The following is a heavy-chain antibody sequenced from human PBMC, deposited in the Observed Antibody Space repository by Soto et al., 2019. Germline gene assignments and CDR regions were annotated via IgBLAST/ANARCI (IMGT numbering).Heavy chain of an antibody. D-gene: IGHD5-12*01. CDR2: MNPNSGNT. J-gene: IGHJ6*02. V-gene: IGHV1-8*01. CDR3: ARPDIVDTIHGMDV. Sequence: QVQLVQSGAEVKKPGASVKVSCKASGYTFTSDDINWVRQATGQGLEWMGWMNPNSGNTGYAQRFQGRVTMTRNTSISTAYMELSSLRSEDMAVYYCARPDIVDTIHGMDVWGQGTTVTVSS. CDR1: GYTFTSDD.